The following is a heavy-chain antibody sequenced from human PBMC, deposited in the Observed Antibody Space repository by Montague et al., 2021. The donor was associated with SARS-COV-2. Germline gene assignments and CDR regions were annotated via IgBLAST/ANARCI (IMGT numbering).Heavy chain of an antibody. Sequence: SETLSLTCNVSGASISRSDYYWAWIRQPPGKGLELIGSIHYIGNTDYNPSLECRVTISVATSENQFSLKLRSVIAADTAVHSCARLLPDGTVVAADIRFDSWGQGTLVTVSS. V-gene: IGHV4-39*01. D-gene: IGHD2-21*01. CDR2: IHYIGNT. J-gene: IGHJ4*02. CDR1: GASISRSDYY. CDR3: ARLLPDGTVVAADIRFDS.